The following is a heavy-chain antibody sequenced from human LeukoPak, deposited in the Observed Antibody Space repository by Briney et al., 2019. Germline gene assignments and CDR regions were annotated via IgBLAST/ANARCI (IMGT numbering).Heavy chain of an antibody. Sequence: SETLSLTCTVSGGSISNYLWSWIRQSPGQGPEWSGYISSSGTNYNPSLGSRVTISVDTSKNQFSLKLSSVTAADTAVYYCARDKSLRGNWFGNDYWGQGTLLTVSS. CDR1: GGSISNYL. D-gene: IGHD3-10*01. CDR2: ISSSGT. CDR3: ARDKSLRGNWFGNDY. J-gene: IGHJ4*02. V-gene: IGHV4-59*01.